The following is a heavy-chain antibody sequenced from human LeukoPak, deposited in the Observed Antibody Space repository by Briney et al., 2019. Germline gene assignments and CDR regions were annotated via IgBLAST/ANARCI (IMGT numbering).Heavy chain of an antibody. CDR1: GYTFTGYY. V-gene: IGHV1-2*02. Sequence: GASVKVSCKASGYTFTGYYMHWVRQAPGQGLEWMGWINPNSGGTNYAQRFQGRVTMTRDTSISTAYMELSRLRSDDTAVYYCARDPFGYDSSGYPFDYWGQGTLVTVSS. CDR3: ARDPFGYDSSGYPFDY. J-gene: IGHJ4*02. D-gene: IGHD3-22*01. CDR2: INPNSGGT.